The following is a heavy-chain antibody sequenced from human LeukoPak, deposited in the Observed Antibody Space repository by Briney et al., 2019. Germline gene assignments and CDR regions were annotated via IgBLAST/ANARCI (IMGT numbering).Heavy chain of an antibody. J-gene: IGHJ4*02. V-gene: IGHV1-8*01. CDR1: GCTFTSYD. D-gene: IGHD3-22*01. CDR3: ARRPGGYYYDSSGLADY. Sequence: GASVKVSCKASGCTFTSYDINWVRQATGQGLEWMGWMNPNSGNTGYAQKFQGRVTMTRNTSISTAYMELSSLRSEDTAVYYCARRPGGYYYDSSGLADYWGQGTLVTVSS. CDR2: MNPNSGNT.